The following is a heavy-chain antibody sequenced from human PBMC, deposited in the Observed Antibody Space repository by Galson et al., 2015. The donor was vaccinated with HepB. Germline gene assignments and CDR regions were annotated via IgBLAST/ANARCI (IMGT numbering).Heavy chain of an antibody. CDR3: ARHQEIKRADFWSGYVGRGMMEY. CDR2: IDPSDSYT. Sequence: QSGAVVTKPGESLRISCKGSGYSFTSYWISWVRQMPGKGLEWMGRIDPSDSYTNYSPSFQGHVTISADKSISTAYLQWSSLKASDTAMYYCARHQEIKRADFWSGYVGRGMMEYWGQGTLVTVSS. D-gene: IGHD3-3*01. J-gene: IGHJ4*02. CDR1: GYSFTSYW. V-gene: IGHV5-10-1*01.